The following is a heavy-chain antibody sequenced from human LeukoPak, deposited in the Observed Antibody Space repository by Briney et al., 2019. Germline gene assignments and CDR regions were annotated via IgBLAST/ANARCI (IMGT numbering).Heavy chain of an antibody. V-gene: IGHV1-2*02. J-gene: IGHJ3*01. D-gene: IGHD4-17*01. CDR2: INPNSGTS. CDR1: GYTFTDYY. CDR3: AREAFATLTTATDAFDF. Sequence: GASVKVSCKASGYTFTDYYIHWVRQAPGQGLEWMGWINPNSGTSNYQGRVTMTRDTSISTAYMALSSLRSDDTAVYYCAREAFATLTTATDAFDFWGQGTMVTVSS.